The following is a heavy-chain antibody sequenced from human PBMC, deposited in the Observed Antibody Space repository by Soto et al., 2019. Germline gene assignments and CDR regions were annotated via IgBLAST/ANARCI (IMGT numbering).Heavy chain of an antibody. D-gene: IGHD3-3*02. CDR3: ARDRQFYHFWSGYENEGPDGLDV. J-gene: IGHJ6*02. CDR1: GGSFSGYF. V-gene: IGHV4-34*01. CDR2: ITHSGGT. Sequence: SETLSLTCAVSGGSFSGYFWTWIRQDPGKGLEWIGEITHSGGTNYNSSLKSRVMISVDTSKKQFSLILSSVTAADTAVYYCARDRQFYHFWSGYENEGPDGLDVWGQGTTVTVSS.